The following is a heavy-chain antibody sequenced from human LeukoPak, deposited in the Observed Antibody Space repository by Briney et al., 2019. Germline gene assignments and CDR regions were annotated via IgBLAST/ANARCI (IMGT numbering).Heavy chain of an antibody. CDR1: GGSFSGYY. D-gene: IGHD3-9*01. CDR2: INHSGST. J-gene: IGHJ5*02. CDR3: ARGYFDWSDRSYWFDP. Sequence: PSETLSLTCAVYGGSFSGYYWSWIRQPPGKGLEWIGEINHSGSTNYNPSLKSRVTISVDKSKNQFSLKLSSVTAADTAVYYCARGYFDWSDRSYWFDPWGQGTLVTVSS. V-gene: IGHV4-34*01.